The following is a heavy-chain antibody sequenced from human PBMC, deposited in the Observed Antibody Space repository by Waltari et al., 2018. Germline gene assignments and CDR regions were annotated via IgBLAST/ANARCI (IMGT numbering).Heavy chain of an antibody. Sequence: EVQLVESGGGLVKPGGSLRLSCAASGFTFSSYSMNWVRQAPGKGLEGVSSISSSSSYIYYADSVKGRFTISRDNAKNSLYLQMNSLRAEDTAVYYCARDRSFDSSGYYPNYYYYYGMDVWGQGTTVTVSS. CDR3: ARDRSFDSSGYYPNYYYYYGMDV. J-gene: IGHJ6*02. CDR2: ISSSSSYI. D-gene: IGHD3-22*01. V-gene: IGHV3-21*01. CDR1: GFTFSSYS.